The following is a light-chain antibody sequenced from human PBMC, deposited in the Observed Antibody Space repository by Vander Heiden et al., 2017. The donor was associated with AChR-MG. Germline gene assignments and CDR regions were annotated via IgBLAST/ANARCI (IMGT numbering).Light chain of an antibody. CDR1: QDLGSW. J-gene: IGKJ1*01. Sequence: DIQMTQSLSSVSALVGDRVTITSRASQDLGSWFAWYQQKPGKAPKLLIYAASNLQSGVPSRFSGSGSGTDFTLTISSLQPEDFATYFCQQGDSFPWTFGQGTKVEIK. CDR3: QQGDSFPWT. CDR2: AAS. V-gene: IGKV1-12*01.